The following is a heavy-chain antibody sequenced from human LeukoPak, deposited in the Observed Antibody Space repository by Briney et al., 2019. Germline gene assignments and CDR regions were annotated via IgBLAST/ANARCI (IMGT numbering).Heavy chain of an antibody. CDR1: GFTFSSYG. V-gene: IGHV3-30*02. CDR2: IRYDGSNK. D-gene: IGHD3-3*01. CDR3: ARDTFFWSGYYSSGGDY. Sequence: GGSLRLSCAASGFTFSSYGMHWVRQAPGKGLEWVTFIRYDGSNKYYADSVKGRFTISRDNAKNSLYLQMNSLRAEDTAVYYCARDTFFWSGYYSSGGDYWGQGTLVTVSS. J-gene: IGHJ4*02.